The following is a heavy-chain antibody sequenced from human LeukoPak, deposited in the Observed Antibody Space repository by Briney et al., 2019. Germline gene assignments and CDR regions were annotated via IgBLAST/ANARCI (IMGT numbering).Heavy chain of an antibody. CDR1: GLTFSSYA. V-gene: IGHV3-23*01. CDR2: ISGSGGST. CDR3: ATRGLVVVPAAGNWFDP. J-gene: IGHJ5*02. D-gene: IGHD2-2*01. Sequence: GGSLRLSCAASGLTFSSYAMSWVRQAPGKGLDWVSAISGSGGSTYYADSVKGRFTISRDNSKNTLYLQMNSLRDEDTAIYYCATRGLVVVPAAGNWFDPWGQGTLVTVSS.